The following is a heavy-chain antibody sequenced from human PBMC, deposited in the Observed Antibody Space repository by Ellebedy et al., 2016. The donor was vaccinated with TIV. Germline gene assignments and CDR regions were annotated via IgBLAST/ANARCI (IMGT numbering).Heavy chain of an antibody. J-gene: IGHJ4*02. CDR2: ISNSGRTE. V-gene: IGHV3-30*03. CDR1: GFTFSGYG. Sequence: GESLKISXAASGFTFSGYGMHWVRQAPGKGLEWVAVISNSGRTEHYADFVEGRFTISRDNSKNTLNLQMNSLRFEDTAVYYCARGGSYYGSGSYQKALDYWGQGTLVTVSS. D-gene: IGHD3-10*01. CDR3: ARGGSYYGSGSYQKALDY.